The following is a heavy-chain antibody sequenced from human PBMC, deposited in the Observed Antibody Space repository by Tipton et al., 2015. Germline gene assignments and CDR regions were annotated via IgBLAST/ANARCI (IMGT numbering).Heavy chain of an antibody. Sequence: LRLSCIVSGGSINSRGYYWSWIRQHPGKGLEWIGYIYYSGRTYYDPSLKSRLTISVDTSKNQFSLKLSSVTAADTAVYYCARARAGEGAFDFWGQGTLVTVSS. D-gene: IGHD2-21*01. CDR2: IYYSGRT. CDR1: GGSINSRGYY. J-gene: IGHJ3*01. CDR3: ARARAGEGAFDF. V-gene: IGHV4-31*02.